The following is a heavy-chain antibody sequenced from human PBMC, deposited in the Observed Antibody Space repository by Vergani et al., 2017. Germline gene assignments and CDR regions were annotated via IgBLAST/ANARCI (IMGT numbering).Heavy chain of an antibody. CDR1: GGSITRNHW. CDR3: ARVAYTSGWNVIRYLDL. Sequence: QVQLQESGPGLVKPPGTLSLTCGFSGGSITRNHWWSWVRQPPGGGLEWIGEISHSGTFNYNASLKSRVTISVDKSKNQFSLSLTSVTAADTAFYYCARVAYTSGWNVIRYLDLWGRGTLVIVSS. D-gene: IGHD6-19*01. CDR2: ISHSGTF. V-gene: IGHV4-4*03. J-gene: IGHJ2*01.